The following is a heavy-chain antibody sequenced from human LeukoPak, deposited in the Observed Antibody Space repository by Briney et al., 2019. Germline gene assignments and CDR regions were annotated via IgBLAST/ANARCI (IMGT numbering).Heavy chain of an antibody. CDR3: ARGGTFDPALHY. D-gene: IGHD3-16*01. J-gene: IGHJ4*02. V-gene: IGHV1-3*01. CDR2: INAGNGNT. Sequence: GASVKVSCTASGYTFASYAMHWVRQAPGQRLEWMGWINAGNGNTKYSETFQGRVTITRDTSASTAYMELSSLRSEDTAVYYCARGGTFDPALHYWGEGTLVSVSS. CDR1: GYTFASYA.